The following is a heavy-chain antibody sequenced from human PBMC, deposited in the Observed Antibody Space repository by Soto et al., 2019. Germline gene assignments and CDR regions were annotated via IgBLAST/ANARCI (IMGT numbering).Heavy chain of an antibody. CDR2: ISAYTGNT. CDR3: ARGLGSWPRVGFDP. CDR1: GYTFTSYG. J-gene: IGHJ5*02. D-gene: IGHD6-13*01. V-gene: IGHV1-18*04. Sequence: ASVKVSCKASGYTFTSYGISWVRQAPGQGLEWMGWISAYTGNTNYAQKLQGRVTMTTDTSTRTAYMELRSLRSDDTAVYYCARGLGSWPRVGFDPWGQGTRVTVSS.